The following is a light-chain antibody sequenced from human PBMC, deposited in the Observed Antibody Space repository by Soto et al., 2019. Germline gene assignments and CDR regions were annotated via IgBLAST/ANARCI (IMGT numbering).Light chain of an antibody. Sequence: EIQMTQSPSSLSASVGDRVTITCRASQSISSYLNWYQQKPGKAPKLLIYAASSLQSGVPSRFSGSGSGTDFTLTISSLQPEDFAVYYCQQRTSWPGTFGQGTKV. V-gene: IGKV1-39*01. CDR2: AAS. J-gene: IGKJ2*01. CDR1: QSISSY. CDR3: QQRTSWPGT.